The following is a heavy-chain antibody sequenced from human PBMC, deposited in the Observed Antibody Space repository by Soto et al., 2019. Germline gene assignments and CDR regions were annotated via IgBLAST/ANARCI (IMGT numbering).Heavy chain of an antibody. J-gene: IGHJ6*03. D-gene: IGHD2-2*01. V-gene: IGHV1-46*03. Sequence: ASVKVSCKASGYTFTSYYMHWVRQAPGQGLEWMGIINPSGGSTSYAQKFQGRVTMTRDTSTSTVYMELSSLRSEDTAVYYCARVGRYCSSTSCQSHYYYYMDVWGKGTTVTVSS. CDR3: ARVGRYCSSTSCQSHYYYYMDV. CDR1: GYTFTSYY. CDR2: INPSGGST.